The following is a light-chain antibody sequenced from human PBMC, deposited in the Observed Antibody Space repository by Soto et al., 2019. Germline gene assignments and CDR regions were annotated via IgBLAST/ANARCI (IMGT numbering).Light chain of an antibody. CDR3: CSYAGSYTFV. V-gene: IGLV2-11*01. J-gene: IGLJ1*01. CDR2: DVT. Sequence: QSVLTQPRSVSGSPGQSVTISCTGTSSDVGNYNYVSWYQQLPGRAPKLMIYDVTRRPSGVPDRFSGSKSGSTASLTISGLQAEDEADYYCCSYAGSYTFVFGPGTKVTVL. CDR1: SSDVGNYNY.